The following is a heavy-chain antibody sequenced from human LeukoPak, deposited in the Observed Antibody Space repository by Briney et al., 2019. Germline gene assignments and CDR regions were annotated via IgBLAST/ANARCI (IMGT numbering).Heavy chain of an antibody. Sequence: GGSLRLSCAASGFTFSSYSMNWVRQAPGKGLEWVSAISGSGGSTYYADSVKGRFTISRDNSKNTLYLQMNSLRAEDTAVYYCAKHAPTSEYYDFWSGYYAAFDYWGQGTLVTVSS. D-gene: IGHD3-3*01. J-gene: IGHJ4*02. CDR1: GFTFSSYS. CDR2: ISGSGGST. CDR3: AKHAPTSEYYDFWSGYYAAFDY. V-gene: IGHV3-23*01.